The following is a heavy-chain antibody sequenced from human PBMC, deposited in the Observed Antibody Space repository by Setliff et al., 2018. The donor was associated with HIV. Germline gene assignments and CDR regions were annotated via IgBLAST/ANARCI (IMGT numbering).Heavy chain of an antibody. Sequence: GESLKISCAASGFTFSSYAMSWVRQAPGKGLEWVSAISGSGGSTYYADSVKGRFTISRDNSKNTLYLQMNSLGAEDTAVYYCAKDPRAAVATICDYWGQGTLVTVSS. CDR2: ISGSGGST. CDR3: AKDPRAAVATICDY. CDR1: GFTFSSYA. D-gene: IGHD5-12*01. J-gene: IGHJ4*02. V-gene: IGHV3-23*01.